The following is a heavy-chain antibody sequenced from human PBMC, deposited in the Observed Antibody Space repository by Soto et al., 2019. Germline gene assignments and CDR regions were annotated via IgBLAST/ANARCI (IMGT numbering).Heavy chain of an antibody. CDR3: AKQWFGELLENFDP. V-gene: IGHV4-59*08. Sequence: SETLSLTCSVSGGSISSYYWSWIRQPPGKGLEWIGYIYYSGSTNYNPSLESRVTISVDTSKNQFSLKLSSVTAADTAVYYCAKQWFGELLENFDPWGQGTLVTVSS. D-gene: IGHD3-10*01. CDR2: IYYSGST. CDR1: GGSISSYY. J-gene: IGHJ5*02.